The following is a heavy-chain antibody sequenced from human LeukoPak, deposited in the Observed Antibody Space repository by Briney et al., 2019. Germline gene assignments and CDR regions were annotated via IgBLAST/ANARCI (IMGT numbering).Heavy chain of an antibody. CDR1: GGSFSGYY. V-gene: IGHV4-34*01. D-gene: IGHD2-2*01. CDR2: INHSGST. J-gene: IGHJ4*02. CDR3: ARKALLGYCSSTSCYPRGIFDY. Sequence: SETLSLTCAVYGGSFSGYYWSWIRQPPGEGLEWIGEINHSGSTNYNPSLKSRVTISVDTSKNQFSLKLSSVTAADTAVYYCARKALLGYCSSTSCYPRGIFDYWGQGTLVTVSS.